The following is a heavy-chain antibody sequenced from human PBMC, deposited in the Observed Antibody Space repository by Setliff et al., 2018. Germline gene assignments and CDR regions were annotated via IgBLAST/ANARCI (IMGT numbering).Heavy chain of an antibody. CDR2: INHSGST. CDR3: VRGGIAWSWHYDL. D-gene: IGHD3-9*01. V-gene: IGHV4-34*01. CDR1: GASFSDYY. J-gene: IGHJ2*01. Sequence: KPSETLSLTCTVYGASFSDYYWGWIRQPPGKGLEWIAEINHSGSTNYNPSLKSRVTISVDTSKNQLSLKLTTVSAADTAVYYCVRGGIAWSWHYDLWGRGTLVTVSS.